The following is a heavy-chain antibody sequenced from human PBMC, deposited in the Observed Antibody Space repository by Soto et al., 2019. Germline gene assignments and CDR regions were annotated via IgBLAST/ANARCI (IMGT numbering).Heavy chain of an antibody. J-gene: IGHJ5*02. CDR2: IYYSGST. Sequence: SETLSLTCTVSGGSVSSGDYYWSWIRQPPGKGLEWIGYIYYSGSTSYNPSLKSRVTISVDTSKNQFSLKLSSVTAADTAVYYCARTGGGGSSKNWFDPWGQGTLVTVSS. D-gene: IGHD2-15*01. CDR3: ARTGGGGSSKNWFDP. V-gene: IGHV4-61*08. CDR1: GGSVSSGDYY.